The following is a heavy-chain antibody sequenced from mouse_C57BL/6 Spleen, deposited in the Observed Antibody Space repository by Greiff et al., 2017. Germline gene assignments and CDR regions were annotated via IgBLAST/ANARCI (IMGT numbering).Heavy chain of an antibody. Sequence: EVHLVESGGGLVQPGGSLSLSCAASGFTFTDYYMSWVRQPPGKALEWLGFIRNKANGYPTEYSASVKGRFTISRDNSQSILYLQMNALRAEDSATYYCARYPGSPPDYFDYWGQGTTLTVSS. CDR3: ARYPGSPPDYFDY. J-gene: IGHJ2*01. CDR1: GFTFTDYY. D-gene: IGHD1-1*01. CDR2: IRNKANGYPT. V-gene: IGHV7-3*01.